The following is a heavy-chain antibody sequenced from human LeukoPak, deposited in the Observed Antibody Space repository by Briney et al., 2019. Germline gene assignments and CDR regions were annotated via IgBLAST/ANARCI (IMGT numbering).Heavy chain of an antibody. Sequence: GGSLRLSCAASGFTFSSYWMHWFRQAPGKGLVWVSRINSDGSSTSYADSVKGRFTISRDNAKNTLYLQMNSLRAEDTAVYYCARGPAYYDFWSGYYTVSGAFDIWGQGTMVTVSS. CDR2: INSDGSST. CDR3: ARGPAYYDFWSGYYTVSGAFDI. V-gene: IGHV3-74*01. J-gene: IGHJ3*02. D-gene: IGHD3-3*01. CDR1: GFTFSSYW.